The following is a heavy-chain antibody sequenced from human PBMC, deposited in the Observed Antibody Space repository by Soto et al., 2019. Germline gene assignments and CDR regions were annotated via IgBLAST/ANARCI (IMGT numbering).Heavy chain of an antibody. V-gene: IGHV1-8*01. CDR1: GYSFTSYD. Sequence: QVQMVQSGAEVKKPGASVKVSCRASGYSFTSYDVNWVRQATGQGREWMGWMNPNSGNTAFAEKFQGRVTMTRDTPISTAYVELRGLTSEDTAVYYCARYPYTSYCSDGSCSYDAFDIWGQGTVVTVSS. J-gene: IGHJ3*02. D-gene: IGHD2-15*01. CDR2: MNPNSGNT. CDR3: ARYPYTSYCSDGSCSYDAFDI.